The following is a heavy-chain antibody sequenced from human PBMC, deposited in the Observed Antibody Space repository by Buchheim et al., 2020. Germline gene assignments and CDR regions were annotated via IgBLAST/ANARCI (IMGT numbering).Heavy chain of an antibody. D-gene: IGHD4-11*01. V-gene: IGHV1-69*08. J-gene: IGHJ6*02. Sequence: QVQLVQSGAEVKKPGSSVKVSCKASGGTFSSYTISWVRQAPGQGLEWMGRIIPILGIANYAQKFQGRVTITADKSTSTAYMELSSLRSEDTAVYYCAREQYSNSYYYYYYGMDVWGQGTT. CDR2: IIPILGIA. CDR3: AREQYSNSYYYYYYGMDV. CDR1: GGTFSSYT.